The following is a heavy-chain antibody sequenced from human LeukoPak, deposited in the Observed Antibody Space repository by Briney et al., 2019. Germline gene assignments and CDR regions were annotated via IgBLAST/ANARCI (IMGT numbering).Heavy chain of an antibody. CDR3: ASGPNMKYYYDSSGQPY. J-gene: IGHJ4*02. D-gene: IGHD3-22*01. V-gene: IGHV3-23*01. CDR1: GFTFSSYA. Sequence: PGGSLRLSCAASGFTFSSYAMSWVRQAPGKGLEWVSAICGSGGSTYYADSVKGRFTISRDNSKNTLYLQMNSLRAEDTAVYYCASGPNMKYYYDSSGQPYWGQGTLVTVSS. CDR2: ICGSGGST.